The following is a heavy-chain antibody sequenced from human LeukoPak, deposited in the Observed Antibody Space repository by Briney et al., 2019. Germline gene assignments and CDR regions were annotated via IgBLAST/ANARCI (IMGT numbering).Heavy chain of an antibody. CDR2: INPNSGGT. Sequence: ASVKVSCKASGYTFTGYYVHWVRQAPGQGLEWMGWINPNSGGTNYAQKFQGWVTMTRDTSISTAYMELSRLRSDDTAVYYCARDRAPISSVPEYFQHWGQGTLVTVSS. J-gene: IGHJ1*01. V-gene: IGHV1-2*04. CDR3: ARDRAPISSVPEYFQH. CDR1: GYTFTGYY. D-gene: IGHD3-10*01.